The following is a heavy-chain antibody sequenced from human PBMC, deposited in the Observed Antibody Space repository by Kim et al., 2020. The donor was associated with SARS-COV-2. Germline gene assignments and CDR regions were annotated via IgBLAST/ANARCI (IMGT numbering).Heavy chain of an antibody. J-gene: IGHJ4*02. CDR3: AKAPAIMVYGMTFDY. V-gene: IGHV3-23*01. CDR1: GFTFSNYA. Sequence: GGSLRLSCAASGFTFSNYAMSWVRQAPGKGLEWVSAISGSGGSTHYADSVKGRFTISRDNSKNTLYLQMNSLRAEDTAVYYCAKAPAIMVYGMTFDYWGQGILVTVSS. D-gene: IGHD2-8*01. CDR2: ISGSGGST.